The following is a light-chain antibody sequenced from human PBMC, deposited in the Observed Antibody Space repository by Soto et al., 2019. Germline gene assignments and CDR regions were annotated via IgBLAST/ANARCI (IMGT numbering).Light chain of an antibody. V-gene: IGLV2-14*01. CDR2: AVS. Sequence: QSALTQPASVSGSPGQSITISCRGTSSDIGSYDHVAWYQHFPGKSPKLIIYAVSDRPSGVSDRFSGSKSGISASLTISGLQTEDEADYYCISYTDRQSYLFGTGTKVTVL. CDR3: ISYTDRQSYL. CDR1: SSDIGSYDH. J-gene: IGLJ1*01.